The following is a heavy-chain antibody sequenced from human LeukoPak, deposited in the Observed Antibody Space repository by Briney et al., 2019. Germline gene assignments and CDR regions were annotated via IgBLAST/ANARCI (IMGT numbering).Heavy chain of an antibody. CDR2: IWYDGSNK. J-gene: IGHJ3*02. CDR1: GFTFSSYG. Sequence: GGSLRLSCAAAGFTFSSYGMHWVRQAPGKGLEWVAVIWYDGSNKYYADSVKGRFTISRDNSKNTLYLQMNSLRAEDTAVYYCAKEGVSYYDSSGYSIWGQGTMVTVSS. CDR3: AKEGVSYYDSSGYSI. V-gene: IGHV3-33*06. D-gene: IGHD3-22*01.